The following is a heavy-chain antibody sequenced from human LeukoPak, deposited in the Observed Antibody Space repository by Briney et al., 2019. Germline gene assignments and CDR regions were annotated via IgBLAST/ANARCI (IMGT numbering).Heavy chain of an antibody. D-gene: IGHD4-23*01. J-gene: IGHJ4*02. Sequence: SETLSLTCAVYGGSFSGYYWSWIRQPPGKGLEWIGEINHSGSTNYNPSLKSRVTISVDTSKNQFSLKLSSVTAADTAVYYCAREQTNYGGTPDYWGQGTLVTVSS. V-gene: IGHV4-34*01. CDR3: AREQTNYGGTPDY. CDR1: GGSFSGYY. CDR2: INHSGST.